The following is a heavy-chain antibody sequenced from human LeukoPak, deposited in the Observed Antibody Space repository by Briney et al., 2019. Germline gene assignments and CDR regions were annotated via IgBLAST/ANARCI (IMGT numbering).Heavy chain of an antibody. CDR3: ARADYDQGVVHGMDV. D-gene: IGHD3-16*01. CDR1: GGSISSYY. V-gene: IGHV4-59*08. J-gene: IGHJ6*02. CDR2: IYYSGST. Sequence: SETLSLTCTVSGGSISSYYWSWIRQPPGKGLEWIGYIYYSGSTNYNPSLKSRVTISVDTSKNQFSLKLSSVTAADAAVYYCARADYDQGVVHGMDVWGQGTTVTVSS.